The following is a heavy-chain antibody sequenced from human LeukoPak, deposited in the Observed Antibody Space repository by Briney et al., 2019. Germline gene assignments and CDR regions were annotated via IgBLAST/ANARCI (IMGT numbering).Heavy chain of an antibody. V-gene: IGHV3-74*01. J-gene: IGHJ4*02. CDR1: GFTFSTYW. Sequence: PGGSLRLSCAASGFTFSTYWMHWVRQAPGKGLVWVSRISSDGSITGYADSVKGRFTIFRDNAKNTLYLQMNSLRAEDTAVYYCARHLNYYLDYWGQGTLVTVSS. CDR2: ISSDGSIT. D-gene: IGHD3-10*01. CDR3: ARHLNYYLDY.